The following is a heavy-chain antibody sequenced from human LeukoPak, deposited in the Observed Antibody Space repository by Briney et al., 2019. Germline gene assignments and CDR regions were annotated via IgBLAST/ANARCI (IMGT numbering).Heavy chain of an antibody. J-gene: IGHJ4*02. Sequence: GGSLRLSCTTSGFTFGDYSMSWFRQAPGKGLEWVGFIRSKGYGGTAEYAASVKGRFTISRDDSKSIAYLQMDSLKTEDTAVYYCTREIRYFDWFQADYWGQGTLVTVSS. CDR1: GFTFGDYS. CDR3: TREIRYFDWFQADY. D-gene: IGHD3-9*01. V-gene: IGHV3-49*03. CDR2: IRSKGYGGTA.